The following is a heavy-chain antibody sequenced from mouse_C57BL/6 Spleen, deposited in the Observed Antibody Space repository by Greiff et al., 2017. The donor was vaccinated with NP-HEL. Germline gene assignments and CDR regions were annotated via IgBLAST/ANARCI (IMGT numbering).Heavy chain of an antibody. CDR3: ARDYGSSYDAMDY. CDR1: GYAFSSYW. CDR2: IYPGDGDT. V-gene: IGHV1-80*01. Sequence: QVQLQQSGAELVKPGASVKISCKASGYAFSSYWMNWVKQRPGKGLEWIGQIYPGDGDTNYNGKFKGKATLTADRSSSTAYMQLSSLTSEDSAVYFCARDYGSSYDAMDYWGQGTSVTVSS. J-gene: IGHJ4*01. D-gene: IGHD1-1*01.